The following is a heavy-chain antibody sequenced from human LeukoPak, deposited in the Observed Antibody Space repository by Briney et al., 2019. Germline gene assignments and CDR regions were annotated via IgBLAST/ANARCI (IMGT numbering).Heavy chain of an antibody. CDR3: AKEGASMARAQLFDY. CDR2: ISGSGDST. CDR1: GFTFSSYA. Sequence: GGSLRLSCAASGFTFSSYAMTWVRQAPGKGLEWVSGISGSGDSTYYADSVKGRFTISRDNSKNTLYLQMHSLRAEDTAVYYCAKEGASMARAQLFDYWGQGTLVTVS. J-gene: IGHJ4*02. V-gene: IGHV3-23*01. D-gene: IGHD3-10*01.